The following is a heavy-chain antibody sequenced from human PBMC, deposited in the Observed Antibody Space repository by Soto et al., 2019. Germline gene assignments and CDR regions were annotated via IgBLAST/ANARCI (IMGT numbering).Heavy chain of an antibody. CDR2: ISGYNGNT. J-gene: IGHJ6*02. Sequence: QVQLVQSGGEVKKPGASLKVYCKTSGYSFTTYGISWVRQAPGQGLELMGWISGYNGNTNYAKKFQGRVTMTTDTSTSTAYMELRSMRSDDTAVYDCAIEGPSPYYDYGMDVWGQGTTVTVSS. CDR3: AIEGPSPYYDYGMDV. D-gene: IGHD6-6*01. CDR1: GYSFTTYG. V-gene: IGHV1-18*01.